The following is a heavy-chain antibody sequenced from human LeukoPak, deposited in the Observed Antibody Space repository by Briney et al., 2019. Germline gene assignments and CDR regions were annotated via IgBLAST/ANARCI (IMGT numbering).Heavy chain of an antibody. D-gene: IGHD3-10*01. J-gene: IGHJ5*02. Sequence: GGSLRLSCAASGFTFSDYYMSWIRQAPGKGLEWVSYISSSGSTIYYADSVKGRFTISRDNSKNTLYLQMNSLRAEDTAVYYCARDRFALWFGELSSLDPWGQGTLVTVSS. CDR3: ARDRFALWFGELSSLDP. CDR2: ISSSGSTI. V-gene: IGHV3-11*04. CDR1: GFTFSDYY.